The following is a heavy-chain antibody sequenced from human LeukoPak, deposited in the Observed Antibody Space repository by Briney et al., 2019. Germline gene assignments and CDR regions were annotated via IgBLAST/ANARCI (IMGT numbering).Heavy chain of an antibody. D-gene: IGHD3-22*01. CDR3: AREVSDSSGYYYDY. J-gene: IGHJ4*02. V-gene: IGHV1-18*01. CDR2: ISAYNGNA. CDR1: GYTFTSYG. Sequence: ASVKVSCKASGYTFTSYGISWVRQAPGQGLEWMGWISAYNGNANYAQKLQGRVTMTTDTSTSTAYMELRSLRSDDTAVYYCAREVSDSSGYYYDYWGQGTLVTVSS.